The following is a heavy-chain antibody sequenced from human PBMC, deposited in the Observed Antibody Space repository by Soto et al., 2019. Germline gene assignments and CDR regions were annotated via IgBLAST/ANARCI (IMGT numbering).Heavy chain of an antibody. CDR2: IYYPGST. D-gene: IGHD3-22*01. J-gene: IGHJ4*02. CDR1: GASVSSGIYY. CDR3: AREGYYESSGLDY. V-gene: IGHV4-61*01. Sequence: QVQLQESGPGLVKPSETLSLTCTVSGASVSSGIYYWNWIRQPPGKGLEWIGYIYYPGSTNYNPALKSRITIPAYTSKNQFSLGLHSVTAADTAMYYCAREGYYESSGLDYWGQGILVTVSS.